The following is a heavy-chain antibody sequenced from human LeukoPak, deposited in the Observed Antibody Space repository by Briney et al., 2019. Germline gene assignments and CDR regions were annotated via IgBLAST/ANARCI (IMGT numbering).Heavy chain of an antibody. CDR1: GFTFSSYA. D-gene: IGHD3-3*01. J-gene: IGHJ5*02. CDR3: VRGYDFWSGYPTFDP. CDR2: ISSNGGST. Sequence: GGSLRLSCAASGFTFSSYAMHWVRQAPGKGLEYVSAISSNGGSTYYANSVKGRFTISRDNSKNTLYLQMGSLRAEDMAVYYCVRGYDFWSGYPTFDPWGQGTLVTVSS. V-gene: IGHV3-64*01.